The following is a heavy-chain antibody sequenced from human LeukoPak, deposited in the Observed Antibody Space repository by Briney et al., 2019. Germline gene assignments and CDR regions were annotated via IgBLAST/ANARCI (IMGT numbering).Heavy chain of an antibody. CDR3: ARGSSSWSGY. V-gene: IGHV3-48*03. D-gene: IGHD6-13*01. CDR1: GFTFSSYE. CDR2: ISISVSTI. Sequence: PGGSLRLSCAASGFTFSSYEMNWVREAPGKGLEWVSYISISVSTIYYADSARGRFTISRDNAKNSLYLQMNSLRAEGTAVYYCARGSSSWSGYWGQGTLVTVYS. J-gene: IGHJ4*02.